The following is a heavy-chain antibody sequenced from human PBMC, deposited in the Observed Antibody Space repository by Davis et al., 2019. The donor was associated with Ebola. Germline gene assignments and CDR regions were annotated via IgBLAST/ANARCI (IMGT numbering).Heavy chain of an antibody. V-gene: IGHV6-1*01. CDR2: TYYKSKWYN. CDR3: ARGWLRGGMDV. D-gene: IGHD5-18*01. CDR1: GDSVSTAG. Sequence: HSQTLSLTRAISGDSVSTAGWNWIRQSPSRGLAWLGRTYYKSKWYNDYAASVKSRITINPDTSKNQFSLQLNSVTPEDPALYYCARGWLRGGMDVWGEGTTVTVSS. J-gene: IGHJ6*04.